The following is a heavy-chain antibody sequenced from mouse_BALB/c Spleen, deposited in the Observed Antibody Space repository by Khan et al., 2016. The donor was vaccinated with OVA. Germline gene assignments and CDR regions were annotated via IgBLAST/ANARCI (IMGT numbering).Heavy chain of an antibody. CDR2: ISSGGDYT. D-gene: IGHD4-1*01. J-gene: IGHJ3*01. V-gene: IGHV5-6*01. CDR1: GFTFSSYS. Sequence: EVELVESGGDLVKPGGSLKLSCAASGFTFSSYSMSWVRQTPDKRLEWVASISSGGDYTYYPDSVKGRFTISRDNAKNTLYLQMSDLKSEDTAKYYCADSLTGAVAYWGPGTLVPVSA. CDR3: ADSLTGAVAY.